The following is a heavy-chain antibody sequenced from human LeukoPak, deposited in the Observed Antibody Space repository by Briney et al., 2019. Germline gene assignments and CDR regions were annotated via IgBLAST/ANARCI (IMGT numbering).Heavy chain of an antibody. J-gene: IGHJ5*02. CDR1: GFTFSSYA. CDR3: ARPTDDFWSGYYKSWFDP. CDR2: ISYDGSNK. Sequence: GGSLRLSCAASGFTFSSYAMHWVRQAPGKGLEWVAVISYDGSNKYYADSVKGRFTISRDNSKNTLYLQMNSLRAEDTAVYYCARPTDDFWSGYYKSWFDPWGQGTLVTVSS. V-gene: IGHV3-30-3*01. D-gene: IGHD3-3*01.